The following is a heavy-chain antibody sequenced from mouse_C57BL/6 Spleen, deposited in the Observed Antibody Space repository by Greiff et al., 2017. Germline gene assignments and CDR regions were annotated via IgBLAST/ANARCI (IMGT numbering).Heavy chain of an antibody. CDR2: IDPETGGT. CDR3: TRGLRDYAMDY. J-gene: IGHJ4*01. D-gene: IGHD1-1*01. CDR1: GYTFTDYE. Sequence: QVQLQQSGAELVRPGASVTLSCKASGYTFTDYEMHWVKQTPVHGLEWIGAIDPETGGTAYNQKFKGKAILTADKSSSPAYMELRSLTSEDSAVYYCTRGLRDYAMDYWGQGTSVTVSS. V-gene: IGHV1-15*01.